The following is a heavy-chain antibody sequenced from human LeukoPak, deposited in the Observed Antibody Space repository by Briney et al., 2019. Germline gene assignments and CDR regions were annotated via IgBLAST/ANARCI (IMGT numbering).Heavy chain of an antibody. CDR3: ARARGYSYGSYMDV. CDR1: DGSISSYY. Sequence: SETLSLTCNISDGSISSYYWSWIRQPPGKGLEWIGYIYYSGTTNYNPSLRSRVTVSIDTSKDQFSLRLTSVTAADTAVYYCARARGYSYGSYMDVWGKGTTVTVSS. D-gene: IGHD5-18*01. V-gene: IGHV4-59*01. J-gene: IGHJ6*03. CDR2: IYYSGTT.